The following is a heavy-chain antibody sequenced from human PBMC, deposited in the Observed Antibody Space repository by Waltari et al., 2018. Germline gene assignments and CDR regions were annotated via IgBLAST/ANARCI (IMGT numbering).Heavy chain of an antibody. CDR3: AIHYGSGSYWFDY. D-gene: IGHD3-10*01. V-gene: IGHV5-51*01. CDR1: GYSFPSFW. Sequence: EVQLVQSGAAVKKPGESLKLSWKGSGYSFPSFWIRRVPQMPGKGLEWMGSIYPGDSDTRYSPSFQGQVTIAADKSISTAYLQWSSLKASDTAMYYCAIHYGSGSYWFDYWGQGTLVTVSS. CDR2: IYPGDSDT. J-gene: IGHJ4*02.